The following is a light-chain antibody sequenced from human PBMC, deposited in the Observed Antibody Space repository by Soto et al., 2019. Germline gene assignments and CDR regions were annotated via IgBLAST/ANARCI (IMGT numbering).Light chain of an antibody. CDR3: QQYNSYSRT. CDR1: QSISSW. V-gene: IGKV1-5*01. Sequence: DIQMTQSPSSLSPSVGDRVTITCRASQSISSWLAWYQQKPGKAPKLLIYDASSLESGVPSRFSGSGSGTEFTLTISSLQPDDFATYYCQQYNSYSRTFGQGTKVDI. CDR2: DAS. J-gene: IGKJ1*01.